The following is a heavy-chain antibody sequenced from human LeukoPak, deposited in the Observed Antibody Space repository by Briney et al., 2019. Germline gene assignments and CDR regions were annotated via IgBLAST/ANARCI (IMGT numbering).Heavy chain of an antibody. J-gene: IGHJ6*02. CDR2: IRSKANSYAT. Sequence: GGSLKLSCAASGFTFSGSAMHWVRQASGKGLEWVGRIRSKANSYATAYAASVKGRFTISRDDSKNTAYLQMNSLRTEETAVYYCTRRRSSGHWDYYGMDVWGQGTTVTVSS. V-gene: IGHV3-73*01. CDR3: TRRRSSGHWDYYGMDV. D-gene: IGHD3-16*01. CDR1: GFTFSGSA.